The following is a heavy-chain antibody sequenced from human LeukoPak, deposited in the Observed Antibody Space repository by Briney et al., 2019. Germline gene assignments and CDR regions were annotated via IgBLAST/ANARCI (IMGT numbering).Heavy chain of an antibody. D-gene: IGHD6-13*01. J-gene: IGHJ5*02. CDR1: GYTLTELS. Sequence: GASVKVSCKVSGYTLTELSMHWVRQAPGKGLEWMGGFDPEDGETIYAQKFQGRVTMTEDTSTDTAYMELSSLRSEDTAVYYCATESPAAGTDLRWFDPWGQGTLVTVSS. V-gene: IGHV1-24*01. CDR2: FDPEDGET. CDR3: ATESPAAGTDLRWFDP.